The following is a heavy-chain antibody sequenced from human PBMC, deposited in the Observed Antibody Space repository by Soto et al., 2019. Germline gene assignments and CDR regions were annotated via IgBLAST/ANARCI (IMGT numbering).Heavy chain of an antibody. CDR3: ARNHYDGYDFEY. V-gene: IGHV4-4*02. CDR2: VAENGYI. Sequence: QVQLQESGPGLVRPSDTMSLSCSVTNGSLSSSRWWSWVRQSPGKGLEWIGEVAENGYIHCIPSLKSRLTIALDWSRNRFSLRPTSVTAADTALEYCARNHYDGYDFEYWGQGALVTVSS. J-gene: IGHJ4*02. CDR1: NGSLSSSRW. D-gene: IGHD5-12*01.